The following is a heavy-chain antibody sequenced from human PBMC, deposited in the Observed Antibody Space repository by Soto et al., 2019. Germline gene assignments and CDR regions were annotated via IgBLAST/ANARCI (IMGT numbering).Heavy chain of an antibody. V-gene: IGHV1-46*03. CDR3: ARDPGVVAATFGFDP. Sequence: GASVKVSCKASGYTFTSYYMHWVRQAPGQGLEWMGIINPSGGSTSYAQKLQGRVTMTGDTSTSTVYMELSSLRSEDTAVYYCARDPGVVAATFGFDPWGQGTLVTVSS. J-gene: IGHJ5*02. CDR1: GYTFTSYY. D-gene: IGHD2-15*01. CDR2: INPSGGST.